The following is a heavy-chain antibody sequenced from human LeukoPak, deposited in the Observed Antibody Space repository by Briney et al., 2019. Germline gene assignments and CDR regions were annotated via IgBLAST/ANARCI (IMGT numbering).Heavy chain of an antibody. Sequence: GSSVKVSCKASGGTFSSYAISWVRQAPAQGLEWMGGIIPTFGTANYAQKFQGRVTITADESTSTAYMELSSLRSEDTAVYYCAKTRITIFGVVAGYYFDYWGQGTLVTVSS. J-gene: IGHJ4*02. CDR2: IIPTFGTA. V-gene: IGHV1-69*01. CDR3: AKTRITIFGVVAGYYFDY. CDR1: GGTFSSYA. D-gene: IGHD3-3*01.